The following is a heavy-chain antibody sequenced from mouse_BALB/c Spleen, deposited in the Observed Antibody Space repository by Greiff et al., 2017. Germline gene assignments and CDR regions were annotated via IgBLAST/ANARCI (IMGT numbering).Heavy chain of an antibody. CDR1: GYAFSSSW. J-gene: IGHJ4*01. CDR2: IYPGDGDT. CDR3: ARGYGSSYYAMDL. Sequence: QVQLQESGPELVKPGASVKISCKASGYAFSSSWMNWVKQRPGQGLEWIGRIYPGDGDTNYNGKFKGKATLTADKSSSTAFMQLSSLTSVDSAVYFCARGYGSSYYAMDLRGQGTSVTVSS. D-gene: IGHD1-1*01. V-gene: IGHV1-82*01.